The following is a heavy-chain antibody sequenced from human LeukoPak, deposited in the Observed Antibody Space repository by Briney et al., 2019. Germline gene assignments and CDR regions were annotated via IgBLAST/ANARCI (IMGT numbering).Heavy chain of an antibody. CDR3: AKEDKRGYSGYDRLDY. CDR2: ISGSGGST. Sequence: GGSLRLSCAASGFTFSSYAMSWVRQAPGKGLEWVSAISGSGGSTYYADSVKGRFTISRDNSKNTLYLQMNSLRAEVTAVYYCAKEDKRGYSGYDRLDYWGQGTLVTVSS. D-gene: IGHD5-12*01. J-gene: IGHJ4*02. V-gene: IGHV3-23*01. CDR1: GFTFSSYA.